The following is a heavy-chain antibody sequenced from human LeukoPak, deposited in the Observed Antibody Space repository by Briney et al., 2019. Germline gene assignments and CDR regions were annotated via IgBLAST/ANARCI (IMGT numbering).Heavy chain of an antibody. Sequence: SETLSLTYAVSGGSISSGGYSWSWIRQPPGKGLEWIGYIYHSGSTYYNPSLKSRVTISVDRSKNQFSLKLSSVTAADTAVYYCARGLGELSDQYFQHWGQGTLVTVYS. CDR3: ARGLGELSDQYFQH. CDR1: GGSISSGGYS. V-gene: IGHV4-30-2*01. D-gene: IGHD3-16*02. CDR2: IYHSGST. J-gene: IGHJ1*01.